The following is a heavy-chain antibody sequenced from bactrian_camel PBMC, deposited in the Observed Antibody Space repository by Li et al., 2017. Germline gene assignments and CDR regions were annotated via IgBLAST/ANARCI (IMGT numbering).Heavy chain of an antibody. CDR1: GFTFEDVH. CDR3: AAKTGSCAAGRKSADFDY. V-gene: IGHV3-1*01. D-gene: IGHD1*01. J-gene: IGHJ6*01. CDR2: FYRDGDT. Sequence: VQLVESGGGSVQPGGSLRLSCTATGFTFEDVHAAWYRQAPGRRCELVSAFYRDGDTYYSRSVKGRFTISRDNAKNTLYLQMNSLTAEDTAMYYCAAKTGSCAAGRKSADFDYWGQGTQVTVS.